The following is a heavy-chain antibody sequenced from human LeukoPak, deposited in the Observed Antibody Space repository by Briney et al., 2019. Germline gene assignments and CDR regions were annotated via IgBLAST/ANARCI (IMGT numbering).Heavy chain of an antibody. CDR3: ARETIFGVVISYFDY. V-gene: IGHV3-48*01. CDR2: ISSSSSTI. J-gene: IGHJ4*02. D-gene: IGHD3-3*01. Sequence: GGSLRLSCAACGCTFSSYSMNWVRQAPGKGLEWVSYISSSSSTIYYADSVKGRFTISRDNAKNSLYLQMNSLRAEDTAVYYCARETIFGVVISYFDYWGQGTLVTVSS. CDR1: GCTFSSYS.